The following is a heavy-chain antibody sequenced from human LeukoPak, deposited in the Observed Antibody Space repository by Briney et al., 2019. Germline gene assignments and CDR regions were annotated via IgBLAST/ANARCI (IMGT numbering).Heavy chain of an antibody. CDR3: ASPFDY. J-gene: IGHJ4*02. Sequence: GGSLRPSCAASGFTFSTYSMNWVRQAPGKGLEWVSYISDSSGTIYYADSVKGRFTISRDNAKNSLYLQMNSLRAEDTAVYYCASPFDYWGQGTLVTVSS. V-gene: IGHV3-48*01. CDR2: ISDSSGTI. CDR1: GFTFSTYS.